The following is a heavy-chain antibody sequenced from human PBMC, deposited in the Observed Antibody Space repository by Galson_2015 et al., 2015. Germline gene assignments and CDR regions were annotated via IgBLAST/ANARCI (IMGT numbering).Heavy chain of an antibody. J-gene: IGHJ5*02. Sequence: SLRLSCAASGFTFSSYVMSWVRQAPGEGLEWVSTISGSGGSTYYADSVKGRFTISRDNSKNTLYLQMNSLRAEDTAVYYCAKVVAAAGTGYNWFDPWGQGTLFTVSS. V-gene: IGHV3-23*01. CDR3: AKVVAAAGTGYNWFDP. D-gene: IGHD6-13*01. CDR1: GFTFSSYV. CDR2: ISGSGGST.